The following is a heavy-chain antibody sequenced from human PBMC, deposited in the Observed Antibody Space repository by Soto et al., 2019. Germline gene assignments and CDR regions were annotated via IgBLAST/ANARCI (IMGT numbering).Heavy chain of an antibody. J-gene: IGHJ3*02. V-gene: IGHV3-30-3*01. D-gene: IGHD2-15*01. Sequence: QVQLVESGGGVVQPGRSLRLSCAASGFTFSSYAMHWVRQAPGKGLEWVAVISYDGSKKYYADSVKGRFTIPRDNSKNTLYLQMNSLRAEDTAVYYCARELVVVAAGAFDIWGQGTMVTVSS. CDR2: ISYDGSKK. CDR3: ARELVVVAAGAFDI. CDR1: GFTFSSYA.